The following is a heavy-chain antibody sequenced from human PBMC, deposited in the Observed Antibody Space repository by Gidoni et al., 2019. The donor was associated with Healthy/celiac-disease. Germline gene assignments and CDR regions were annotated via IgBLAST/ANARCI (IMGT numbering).Heavy chain of an antibody. D-gene: IGHD6-13*01. CDR2: IYYSGST. J-gene: IGHJ3*02. V-gene: IGHV4-39*01. CDR3: ASPGIAAAGRRAFDI. CDR1: GGSISSSSYY. Sequence: QLQLQESGPGLVKPSETLSLTCTVSGGSISSSSYYWGWIRQPPGKGLEWIGSIYYSGSTYYNPSLKSRVTISVDTSKNQFSLKLSSVTAADTAVYYCASPGIAAAGRRAFDIWGQGTMVTVSS.